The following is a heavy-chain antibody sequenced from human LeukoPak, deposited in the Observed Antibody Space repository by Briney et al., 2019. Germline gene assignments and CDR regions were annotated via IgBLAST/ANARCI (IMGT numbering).Heavy chain of an antibody. Sequence: SETPSLTCTVSGGSLSSYYWSWIRQPAGKGLEWIGRVYTSGSTNYNPSLKSRVTMSIDTSKNQFSLEVSSVTAADTAVYYCARAPGYCSTTSCEYYYYMDVWGKGTTVTVSS. D-gene: IGHD2-2*01. CDR3: ARAPGYCSTTSCEYYYYMDV. V-gene: IGHV4-4*07. J-gene: IGHJ6*03. CDR2: VYTSGST. CDR1: GGSLSSYY.